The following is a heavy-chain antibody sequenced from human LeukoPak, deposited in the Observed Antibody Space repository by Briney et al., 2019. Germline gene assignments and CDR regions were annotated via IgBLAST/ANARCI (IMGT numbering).Heavy chain of an antibody. CDR1: GGSFSGYY. CDR2: IYYSGST. CDR3: ARDSSYGGRWFDP. J-gene: IGHJ5*02. Sequence: PSETLSLTCAVYGGSFSGYYWSWIRQPPGKGLEWIGYIYYSGSTNYNPSLKSRVTISVDTSKNQFSLKLSSVTAADTAVYYCARDSSYGGRWFDPWGQGTLVTVSS. D-gene: IGHD3-16*01. V-gene: IGHV4-59*01.